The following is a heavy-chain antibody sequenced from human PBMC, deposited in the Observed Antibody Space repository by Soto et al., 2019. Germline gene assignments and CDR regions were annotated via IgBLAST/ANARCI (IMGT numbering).Heavy chain of an antibody. CDR1: GGTFSSDS. CDR2: IIPMFDTR. J-gene: IGHJ4*02. D-gene: IGHD2-15*01. V-gene: IGHV1-69*12. CDR3: ARSGGLDRDFNY. Sequence: QVQLVQSGAEVKKPGSSVKVSCKASGGTFSSDSFSWVRQAPGQGLEWMGGIIPMFDTRIYAQKFQDRVTITADESTRTAYRKLSSLRSGDTAVYYCARSGGLDRDFNYWGQGSLVTGPS.